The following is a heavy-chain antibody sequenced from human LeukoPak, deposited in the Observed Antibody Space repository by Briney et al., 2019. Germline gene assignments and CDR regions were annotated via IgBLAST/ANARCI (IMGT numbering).Heavy chain of an antibody. Sequence: ASVKVSCKASGYTFTTYGISWVRQAPGQGLEWMVWISAYNGNTKYAQNLWDRVTMTTDTSTGTAYMELRGLRSDDTAMYYCAREASTSWPNWFDPWGQGTLVTVSS. CDR2: ISAYNGNT. CDR3: AREASTSWPNWFDP. D-gene: IGHD6-13*01. V-gene: IGHV1-18*01. CDR1: GYTFTTYG. J-gene: IGHJ5*02.